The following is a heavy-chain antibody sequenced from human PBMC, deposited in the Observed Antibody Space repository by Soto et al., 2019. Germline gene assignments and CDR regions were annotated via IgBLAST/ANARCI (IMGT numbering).Heavy chain of an antibody. CDR2: IIPISGRT. V-gene: IGHV1-69*01. CDR1: GGTFSSLG. J-gene: IGHJ4*02. Sequence: QVQLVQSGAEVKRPGSSVKVSCEASGGTFSSLGFTWVRQAPGQGLEWMGGIIPISGRTTFAPKFLGRVTITADESTRTPYMELTALTSDDTAIYYCATRGTQGRWLGFADYWGQGTLVTVSS. D-gene: IGHD5-12*01. CDR3: ATRGTQGRWLGFADY.